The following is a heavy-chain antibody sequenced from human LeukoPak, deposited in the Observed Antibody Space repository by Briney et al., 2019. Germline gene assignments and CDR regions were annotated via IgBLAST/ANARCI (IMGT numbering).Heavy chain of an antibody. J-gene: IGHJ4*02. CDR3: ARDAKQLPY. CDR1: TFTFSNYA. D-gene: IGHD5-24*01. Sequence: SFYCAAHTFTFSNYAMSWHRQAQGQGLGWVSSISSSGGSTYYADSVKGGFVISRDTSKNTLYLQMNSMRPEDTAVYYCARDAKQLPYWGQGTLVTVSS. CDR2: ISSSGGST. V-gene: IGHV3-23*01.